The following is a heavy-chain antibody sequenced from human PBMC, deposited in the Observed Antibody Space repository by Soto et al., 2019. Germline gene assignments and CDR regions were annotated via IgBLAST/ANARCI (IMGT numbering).Heavy chain of an antibody. CDR1: GFTFSGSA. V-gene: IGHV3-73*01. CDR3: VPLTGSDAFDI. D-gene: IGHD7-27*01. Sequence: GESLKISCAASGFTFSGSAMHWVRQASGKGLEWVGRIRSKANSYATAYAASVKGRFTITRDDSKNTAYLQMNSLKTEDTAVYYCVPLTGSDAFDIWGQGTMVTVSS. J-gene: IGHJ3*02. CDR2: IRSKANSYAT.